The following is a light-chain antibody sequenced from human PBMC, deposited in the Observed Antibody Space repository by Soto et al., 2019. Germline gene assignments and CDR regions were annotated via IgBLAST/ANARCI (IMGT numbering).Light chain of an antibody. V-gene: IGKV1-16*02. Sequence: DIPMTQSPSSVSASVGDRVTIACRASQDISIHLAWFQQKPGKAPKSLTFGASSLQSGVPSKFSGSGSGTDFTLTIVSLQPEDFATYYCQQYHNYPPSFGQGTKVEIK. CDR3: QQYHNYPPS. CDR1: QDISIH. CDR2: GAS. J-gene: IGKJ1*01.